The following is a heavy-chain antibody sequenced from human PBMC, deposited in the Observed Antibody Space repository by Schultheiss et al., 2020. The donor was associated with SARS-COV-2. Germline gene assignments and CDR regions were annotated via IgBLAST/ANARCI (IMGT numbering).Heavy chain of an antibody. CDR2: ISSSSSTI. CDR3: ARDSSGYYNWFDP. Sequence: GESLKISCAASGFTFSSYSMNWVRQAPGKGLEWVSYISSSSSTIYYADSVKGRFTISRDNAKNSLYLQMNSLRAEDTAVYYCARDSSGYYNWFDPWGQGTLVTVSS. D-gene: IGHD3-22*01. V-gene: IGHV3-48*01. CDR1: GFTFSSYS. J-gene: IGHJ5*02.